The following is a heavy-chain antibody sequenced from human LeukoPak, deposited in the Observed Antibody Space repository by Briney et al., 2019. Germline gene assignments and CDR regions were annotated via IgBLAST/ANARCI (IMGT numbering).Heavy chain of an antibody. CDR1: GFIFNNYG. J-gene: IGHJ5*02. Sequence: GGSLRLSCAASGFIFNNYGLVWVRQAPGKGLEWVSAISNDGGGTTYADFVKGRFSVSRVNSKNTLFLQMNSLRAEDTAVYYCAKDGGPIVVVAATRFDPWGQGTLVTVSS. V-gene: IGHV3-23*01. D-gene: IGHD2-15*01. CDR3: AKDGGPIVVVAATRFDP. CDR2: ISNDGGGT.